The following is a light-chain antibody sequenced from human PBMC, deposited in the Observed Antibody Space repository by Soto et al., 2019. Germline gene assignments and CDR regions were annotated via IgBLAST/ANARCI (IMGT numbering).Light chain of an antibody. J-gene: IGKJ2*01. CDR3: QQTYSTPYT. CDR2: TAS. Sequence: DIQMTQSPSSLSASVGDRVTITCRASQSIVTYLNWYQQRPGKAPKLLIYTASALQSGVPSRFSGSGSGTDFTLTISSLQPEDFATYYCQQTYSTPYTFGQGTK. V-gene: IGKV1-39*01. CDR1: QSIVTY.